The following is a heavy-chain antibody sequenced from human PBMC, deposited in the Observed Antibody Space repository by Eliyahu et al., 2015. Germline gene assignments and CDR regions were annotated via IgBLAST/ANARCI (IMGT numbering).Heavy chain of an antibody. V-gene: IGHV2-5*02. D-gene: IGHD5-12*01. Sequence: QITLKESGPTLVNPTQTLTLTCTLSGISVNTVGVGVGWIRQTPGKALEWLALIYWDDDKRYSPSMKSRLTITKDTSKNQVVLTMTNMDPVDTGTYFCAHTPGRGAYEDRVLDYWGQGTLVTVSS. CDR1: GISVNTVGVG. J-gene: IGHJ4*02. CDR3: AHTPGRGAYEDRVLDY. CDR2: IYWDDDK.